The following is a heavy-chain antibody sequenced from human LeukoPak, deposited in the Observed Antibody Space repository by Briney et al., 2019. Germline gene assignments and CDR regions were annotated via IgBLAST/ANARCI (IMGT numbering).Heavy chain of an antibody. J-gene: IGHJ4*02. CDR2: ISGSGGST. CDR3: AKDFRFDTSGYYV. D-gene: IGHD3-22*01. Sequence: GGSLRLSCAASGFTFSSYAMNWVRQAPGKGLEWVSAISGSGGSTYYADSVKGRFTISRDNSKNTLYLQMNSLRAEDTALYYCAKDFRFDTSGYYVWGQGTLVTVSS. CDR1: GFTFSSYA. V-gene: IGHV3-23*01.